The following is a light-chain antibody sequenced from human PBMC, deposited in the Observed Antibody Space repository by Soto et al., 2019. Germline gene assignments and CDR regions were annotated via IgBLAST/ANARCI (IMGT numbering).Light chain of an antibody. J-gene: IGLJ2*01. Sequence: QSALTQPASVSGSPGQSITISCTGTSSDVGGYNYVSWYQQHPGKAPKLMIYDVSNRPSGVSNRFSGSKSGNTASRTISGLQAEDEADYYCSSYTSSSVFGGGTKLTVL. V-gene: IGLV2-14*01. CDR1: SSDVGGYNY. CDR3: SSYTSSSV. CDR2: DVS.